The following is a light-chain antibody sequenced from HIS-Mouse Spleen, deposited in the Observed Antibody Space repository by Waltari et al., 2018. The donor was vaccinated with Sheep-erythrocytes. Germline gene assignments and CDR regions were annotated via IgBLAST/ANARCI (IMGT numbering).Light chain of an antibody. CDR1: SSDVGGYNY. CDR2: DVS. J-gene: IGLJ1*01. CDR3: CSYAGSYTFV. Sequence: QSALTQPRSVSGSPGQSVTISCTGTSSDVGGYNYVSWYQQHPGKAPKLMIYDVSKRPSGVPDRFPGSKSGNTASLTISGIQAEDEADYYCCSYAGSYTFVFGTGTKVTVL. V-gene: IGLV2-11*01.